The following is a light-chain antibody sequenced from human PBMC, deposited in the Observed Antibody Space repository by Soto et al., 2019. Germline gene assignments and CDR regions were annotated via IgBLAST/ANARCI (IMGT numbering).Light chain of an antibody. V-gene: IGLV2-8*01. CDR3: QSYDSSLSEGV. CDR1: SSDVGGYNF. CDR2: EVT. Sequence: QSALTQPTSASGSPGQSVTISCTGTSSDVGGYNFVSWYQQHPGKAPKFMIYEVTKRPSGVPDRFSGSKSGNTASLTVSGLQAEDEADYYCQSYDSSLSEGVFGGGTKLTVL. J-gene: IGLJ2*01.